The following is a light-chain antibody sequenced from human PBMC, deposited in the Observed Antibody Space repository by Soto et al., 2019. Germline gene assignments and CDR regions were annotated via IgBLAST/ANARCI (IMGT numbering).Light chain of an antibody. CDR3: MHYVGGGISL. J-gene: IGLJ2*01. CDR1: SGSVSTNYY. V-gene: IGLV8-61*01. Sequence: QTVVTQEPSFSVSPGGTVTLTCGLSSGSVSTNYYPSWYQQTPGQPPRTLIYNTDTRSSGVPDRFSGSILGNKAALTITGAQADDESNYYCMHYVGGGISLFGGGTKLTVL. CDR2: NTD.